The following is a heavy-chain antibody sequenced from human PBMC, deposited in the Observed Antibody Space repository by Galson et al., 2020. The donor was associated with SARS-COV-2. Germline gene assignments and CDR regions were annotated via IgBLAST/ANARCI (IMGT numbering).Heavy chain of an antibody. CDR1: GGSLSSADYY. Sequence: SETLSLTCTVSGGSLSSADYYWRWIRQPPGKGLEWIRYIHYTGSTYYNPSLKSRVTISVDTSKNQFSLKLSSVTAADTAVYYCATGWGDYGDYVHYYGMDGWGQGTTVTVS. CDR2: IHYTGST. CDR3: ATGWGDYGDYVHYYGMDG. J-gene: IGHJ6*02. D-gene: IGHD4-17*01. V-gene: IGHV4-30-4*01.